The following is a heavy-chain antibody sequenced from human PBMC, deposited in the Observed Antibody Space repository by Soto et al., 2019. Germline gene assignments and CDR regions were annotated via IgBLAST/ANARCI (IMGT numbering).Heavy chain of an antibody. V-gene: IGHV1-58*01. J-gene: IGHJ6*02. Sequence: SVKVSCKASGFTFTSSAVQWVRQARGQRLEWIGWIVVGSGNTNYAQKFQERVTITRDMSTSTAYMELSSLRSEDTAVYYCAAPSMVRGVRTAMDVWGQGATVNVS. CDR2: IVVGSGNT. D-gene: IGHD3-10*01. CDR3: AAPSMVRGVRTAMDV. CDR1: GFTFTSSA.